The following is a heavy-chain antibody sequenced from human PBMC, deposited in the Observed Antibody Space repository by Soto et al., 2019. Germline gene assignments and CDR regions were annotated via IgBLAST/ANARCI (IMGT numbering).Heavy chain of an antibody. J-gene: IGHJ6*02. CDR1: GGSISSGGYY. D-gene: IGHD2-15*01. CDR2: IYYSGST. V-gene: IGHV4-31*03. Sequence: SETLSLTCTVSGGSISSGGYYWRWNRQHQGKGREWSGYIYYSGSTYYNPSLKRRVTIPVDTSKNQFSLKLSSVTAADTAVYYCARDTTPVRPDYYYYGMDVWGQGTTVTVSS. CDR3: ARDTTPVRPDYYYYGMDV.